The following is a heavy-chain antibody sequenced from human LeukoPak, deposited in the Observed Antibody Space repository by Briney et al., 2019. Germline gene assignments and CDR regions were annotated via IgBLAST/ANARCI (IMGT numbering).Heavy chain of an antibody. CDR1: GGSISGYY. CDR3: ARDRKIGDVSREFDY. Sequence: SETLSLTCTVSGGSISGYYWTWIRQAAGKGLEWIGRINPSGRTNHNPSLKSRLTMSIDTSKNQFSLKLTSVTAADSAVYYCARDRKIGDVSREFDYWGQGTLVTVSS. V-gene: IGHV4-4*07. D-gene: IGHD3-10*01. J-gene: IGHJ4*02. CDR2: INPSGRT.